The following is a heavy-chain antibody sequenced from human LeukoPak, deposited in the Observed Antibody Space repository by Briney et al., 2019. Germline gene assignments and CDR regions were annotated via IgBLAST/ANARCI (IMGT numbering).Heavy chain of an antibody. CDR1: GFTFSSYA. Sequence: GGSLRLYCAASGFTFSSYAMSWVRQAPGKGLEWVSAISGSGGSTYYADSVKGRFTISRDNSKNTLYLQMNSLRAEDTAVYYCAKDLIPLQVGWTLDYWGQRTLVTVSS. CDR2: ISGSGGST. V-gene: IGHV3-23*01. CDR3: AKDLIPLQVGWTLDY. D-gene: IGHD3/OR15-3a*01. J-gene: IGHJ4*02.